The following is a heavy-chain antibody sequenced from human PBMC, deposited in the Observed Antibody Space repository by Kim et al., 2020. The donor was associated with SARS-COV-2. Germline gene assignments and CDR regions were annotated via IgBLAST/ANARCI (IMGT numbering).Heavy chain of an antibody. V-gene: IGHV4-59*13. CDR2: IYYSGST. CDR3: ARGGSWYGSSFSS. CDR1: GGSISSYY. Sequence: SETLSLTCTVSGGSISSYYWSWIRQPPGKGLEWIGYIYYSGSTNYNPSLKSRVTIAVDTYKNQFSLKLSSVTAADTAVYYCARGGSWYGSSFSSWGQGTLVTVSS. J-gene: IGHJ5*02. D-gene: IGHD6-13*01.